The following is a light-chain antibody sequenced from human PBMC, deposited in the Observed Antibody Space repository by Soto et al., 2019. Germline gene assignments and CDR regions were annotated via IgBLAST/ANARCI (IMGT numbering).Light chain of an antibody. CDR1: QSITIW. CDR3: QQFHSFPIT. V-gene: IGKV1-5*01. CDR2: DAS. J-gene: IGKJ5*01. Sequence: DIQMTQSPSTLSASAGERVTITCRASQSITIWLAWYQQKPGKAPKLLIYDASTLESGVPSRFSGSGSGTEFTLTISSLQPDDFATDYCQQFHSFPITFGQGTRLEIK.